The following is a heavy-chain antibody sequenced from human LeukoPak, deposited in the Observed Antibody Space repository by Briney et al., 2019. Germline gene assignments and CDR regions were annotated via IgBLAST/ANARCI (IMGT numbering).Heavy chain of an antibody. J-gene: IGHJ4*02. Sequence: QPGGSLRLSCAASGFTFSSYAMHWVRQAPGKGLEWVAVISYDGSNKYYADSVKGRFTISRDNSKNTLYLQMNSLRTEDTAVYYCAKDFHGEMATIYHYWGQGTLVTVSS. V-gene: IGHV3-30*04. CDR3: AKDFHGEMATIYHY. CDR2: ISYDGSNK. D-gene: IGHD5-24*01. CDR1: GFTFSSYA.